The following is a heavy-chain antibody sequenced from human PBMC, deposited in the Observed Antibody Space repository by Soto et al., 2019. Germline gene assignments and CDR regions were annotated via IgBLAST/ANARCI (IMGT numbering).Heavy chain of an antibody. V-gene: IGHV1-69*13. J-gene: IGHJ5*02. CDR3: ARHSGDYGGNGGWFDP. CDR1: GGTFSSYA. CDR2: IIPIFGTA. Sequence: EASVKVSCKASGGTFSSYAISWVRQAPGQGLEWMGGIIPIFGTANYAQKFQGRVTITADESTSTAYMELSSLRSEDTAVYYCARHSGDYGGNGGWFDPWGQGTLVTVSS. D-gene: IGHD4-17*01.